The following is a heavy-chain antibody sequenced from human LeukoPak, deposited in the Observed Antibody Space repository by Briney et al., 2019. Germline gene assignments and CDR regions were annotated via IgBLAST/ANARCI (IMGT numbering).Heavy chain of an antibody. J-gene: IGHJ6*03. V-gene: IGHV1-69*05. D-gene: IGHD3-9*01. CDR3: ARVDRYHFYLDV. Sequence: ASVEVSCKASGGTFSSYAISWVRQAPGQGLEWMGGIIPIFGTANYAQKFQGRVTISTDESTSTAHMEFSSLKSDDTAIYYCARVDRYHFYLDVWGTGTTVTVS. CDR1: GGTFSSYA. CDR2: IIPIFGTA.